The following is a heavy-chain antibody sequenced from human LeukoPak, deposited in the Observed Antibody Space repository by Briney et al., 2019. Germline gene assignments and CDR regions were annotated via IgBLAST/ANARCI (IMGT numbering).Heavy chain of an antibody. CDR1: GFTFSSSA. CDR2: ISSSGGST. J-gene: IGHJ4*02. D-gene: IGHD1-26*01. Sequence: PGGSLRLSCAASGFTFSSSAMTWVRQAPGKGLEWVSTISSSGGSTYYADSVKGRFTISRDNARNTLYLQMNSLRAEDTAVYYCASGGSGTYDYWGQGTLVTVSS. CDR3: ASGGSGTYDY. V-gene: IGHV3-23*01.